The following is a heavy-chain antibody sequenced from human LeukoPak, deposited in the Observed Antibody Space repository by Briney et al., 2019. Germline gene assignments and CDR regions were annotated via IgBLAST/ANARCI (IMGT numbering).Heavy chain of an antibody. Sequence: GGSLRLSCAASGFTFSSYSMNWVRQAPGKGLEWVSYISSSSTIYYADSVKGRFTISRDNAKNSLYLQMNSLRAEDTAVYYCARVDSSSWYRGGFDPWGQGTLVTVSS. V-gene: IGHV3-48*01. CDR3: ARVDSSSWYRGGFDP. D-gene: IGHD6-13*01. CDR1: GFTFSSYS. J-gene: IGHJ5*02. CDR2: ISSSSTI.